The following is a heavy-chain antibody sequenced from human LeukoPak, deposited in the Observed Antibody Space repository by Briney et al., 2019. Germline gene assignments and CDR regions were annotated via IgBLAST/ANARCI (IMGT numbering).Heavy chain of an antibody. J-gene: IGHJ5*02. D-gene: IGHD3-22*01. Sequence: SETLSLTCTVSGGSFSSYYWSWIRQPPGKGLEWIGHIYYSGSTNYNPSLKSRVTISVDTSKNQFSLKLSSVTAADTAVYYCARDLSTYDSSGYYPGGWFDPWGQGTLVTVSS. CDR2: IYYSGST. V-gene: IGHV4-59*01. CDR3: ARDLSTYDSSGYYPGGWFDP. CDR1: GGSFSSYY.